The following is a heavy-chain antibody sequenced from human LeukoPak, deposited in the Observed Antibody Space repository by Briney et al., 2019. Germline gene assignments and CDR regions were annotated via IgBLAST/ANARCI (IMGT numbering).Heavy chain of an antibody. CDR2: ISYSGST. Sequence: KTSETLSLTCTVSGGSISNHYWTWIRQPPGKGLEWIGYISYSGSTNYNHSLRSRVTISINTSNNQISLRLSPVTAADTAVYYCARDPTTVTKGFDIWGLGTMVTVSP. CDR1: GGSISNHY. V-gene: IGHV4-59*11. CDR3: ARDPTTVTKGFDI. D-gene: IGHD4-17*01. J-gene: IGHJ3*02.